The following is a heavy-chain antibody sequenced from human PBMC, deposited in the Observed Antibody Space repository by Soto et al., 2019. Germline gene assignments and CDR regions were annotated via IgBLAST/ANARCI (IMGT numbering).Heavy chain of an antibody. V-gene: IGHV1-69*08. CDR3: AREAAAAANWFDP. D-gene: IGHD6-13*01. J-gene: IGHJ5*02. CDR2: IIPILGIA. CDR1: GGTFSSYT. Sequence: QVQLVQSGAEVKKPGSSVKVSCKASGGTFSSYTISWVRQAPGQGLEWMGRIIPILGIANYAQKFQGRVTINADKSTSTAYVELSSLRSEDTAVYYCAREAAAAANWFDPWGQGTLVTVSS.